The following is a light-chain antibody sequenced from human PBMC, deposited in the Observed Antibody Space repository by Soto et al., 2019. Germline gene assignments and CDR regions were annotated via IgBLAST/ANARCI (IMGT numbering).Light chain of an antibody. J-gene: IGKJ1*01. CDR3: QQYNNWPPT. CDR1: QSVSSN. CDR2: GAS. V-gene: IGKV3-15*01. Sequence: EIVLPQSPATVSLSPGERSTLSCMASQSVSSNLAWYQQKPGQAPRLLIYGASTRATGIPARFSGSGSGTEFTLTISSLQSEDFAVYYCQQYNNWPPTFGQGTKVDIK.